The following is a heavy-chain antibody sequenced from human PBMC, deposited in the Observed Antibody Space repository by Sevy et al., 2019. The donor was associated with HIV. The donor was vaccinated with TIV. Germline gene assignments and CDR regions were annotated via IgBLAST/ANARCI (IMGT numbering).Heavy chain of an antibody. Sequence: ASVKVSCKASGDTFTNNYIHWVRQAPGQGLEWMGMVDPSAGNTNYAQKFQGRVTMTRDTSTSILYMELSSLRSEDTAVYYWVRADPDQHFDSWGQGTLVTVSS. CDR3: VRADPDQHFDS. J-gene: IGHJ4*02. CDR1: GDTFTNNY. CDR2: VDPSAGNT. V-gene: IGHV1-46*01.